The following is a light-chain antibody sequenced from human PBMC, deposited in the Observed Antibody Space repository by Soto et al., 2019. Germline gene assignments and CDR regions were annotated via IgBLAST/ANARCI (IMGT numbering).Light chain of an antibody. V-gene: IGKV3-20*01. Sequence: EIVLTQSPGTLSLSPGERATLSCRASQSVSSSYLAWYQQKPGQAPRLLIYGASSRATGIPDRFSGSGSGTDFTLTISRLEPEDFEVYYCQQYGSSPGLTFGGGTKVEIK. J-gene: IGKJ4*01. CDR2: GAS. CDR1: QSVSSSY. CDR3: QQYGSSPGLT.